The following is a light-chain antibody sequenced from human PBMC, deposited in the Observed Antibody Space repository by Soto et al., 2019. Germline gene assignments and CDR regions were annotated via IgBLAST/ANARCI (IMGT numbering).Light chain of an antibody. CDR2: GVT. Sequence: QSALTQPASVSGSLGQSITLSCTGSGGDIGAYNYVSWYQQHPGKAPKLIIYGVTHRPSGVSSRFSASKSAYTASLTISALQAEDEADYYFSSFTTTYFYVFGPGTKVTVL. J-gene: IGLJ1*01. CDR1: GGDIGAYNY. CDR3: SSFTTTYFYV. V-gene: IGLV2-14*01.